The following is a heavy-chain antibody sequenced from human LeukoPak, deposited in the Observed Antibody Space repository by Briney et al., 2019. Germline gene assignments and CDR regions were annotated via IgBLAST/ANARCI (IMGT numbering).Heavy chain of an antibody. J-gene: IGHJ4*02. CDR1: RFTFSSYS. V-gene: IGHV3-21*01. CDR3: ARRVVGAFPFDY. D-gene: IGHD1-26*01. Sequence: GGSLRLSCAASRFTFSSYSMNWVRQAPGKGLEWVSSISSSSSYIYYADSVKGRFTISRDNAKNSLYLQMNSLRDEDTAVYYCARRVVGAFPFDYWGQGTLVTVSS. CDR2: ISSSSSYI.